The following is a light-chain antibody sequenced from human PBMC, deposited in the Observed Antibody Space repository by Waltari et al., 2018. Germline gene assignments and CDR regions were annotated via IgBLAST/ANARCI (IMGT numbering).Light chain of an antibody. V-gene: IGKV3-20*01. CDR3: QHYVRLPVT. Sequence: IVLTQSPGTLSLSPGERATLSCRASQNIFRTLAWYQPKPGQAPRLLIYGASSRATGIPDRFSGSGSGTDFSLTISGLDPEDFAVYYCQHYVRLPVTFGQGTKVEMK. CDR1: QNIFRT. CDR2: GAS. J-gene: IGKJ1*01.